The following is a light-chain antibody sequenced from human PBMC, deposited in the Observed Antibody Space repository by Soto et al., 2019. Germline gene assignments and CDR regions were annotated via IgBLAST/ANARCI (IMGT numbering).Light chain of an antibody. V-gene: IGLV4-69*01. CDR3: QTWGTGIAV. CDR2: LNSDGSH. Sequence: QLVLTQSPSASASLGASVKLTCTLSSGHSSYAIAWHQQQPEKGPRYLMKLNSDGSHSKGDGIPDRFSVSSSGAERYLTISSLQSEDEADYYCQTWGTGIAVFGGGTQLTVL. CDR1: SGHSSYA. J-gene: IGLJ7*01.